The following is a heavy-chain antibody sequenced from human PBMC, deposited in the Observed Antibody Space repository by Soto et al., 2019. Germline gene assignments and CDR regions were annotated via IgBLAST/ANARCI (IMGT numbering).Heavy chain of an antibody. Sequence: PGGSLRLSCAASGFIASSYAMSWVRQAPGKGLEWVSGFSGSGGATFYADSVKGRFTLSRDSSKNTIYLQMNRLRAEDTAVYFCAKAGGDCWGQGTLVTVSS. CDR2: FSGSGGAT. D-gene: IGHD3-10*01. J-gene: IGHJ4*02. CDR3: AKAGGDC. V-gene: IGHV3-23*01. CDR1: GFIASSYA.